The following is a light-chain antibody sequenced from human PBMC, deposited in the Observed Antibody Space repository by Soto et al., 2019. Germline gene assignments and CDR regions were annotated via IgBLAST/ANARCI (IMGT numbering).Light chain of an antibody. CDR1: QSIRHF. Sequence: DIQMTQSPSTLSASVGDRVTITCRASQSIRHFLAWYQQKPGKAPKVVVYDASNLESGVPSRFSGSGSGTEFTLTISSLQPDDFATYYCQQYDDYWTFGPGTKVDIK. CDR2: DAS. CDR3: QQYDDYWT. J-gene: IGKJ1*01. V-gene: IGKV1-5*01.